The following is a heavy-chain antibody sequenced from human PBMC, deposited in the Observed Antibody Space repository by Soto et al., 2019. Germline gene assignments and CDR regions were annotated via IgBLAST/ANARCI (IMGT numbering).Heavy chain of an antibody. CDR3: AKGSRMWTPDY. CDR1: GYTFTDYA. J-gene: IGHJ4*02. Sequence: QVQLVQSGAEVKKPGASVKVFCKASGYTFTDYAIHWVRQAPGQRLELMGWIAPGNGNTKYSQNFQGRVTITRDTSATTAYIELSSLRSEDTAVYYCAKGSRMWTPDYWGQGTLVTVSS. V-gene: IGHV1-3*01. CDR2: IAPGNGNT. D-gene: IGHD2-21*01.